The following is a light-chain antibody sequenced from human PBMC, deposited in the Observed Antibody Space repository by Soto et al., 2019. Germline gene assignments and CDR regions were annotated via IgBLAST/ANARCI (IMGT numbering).Light chain of an antibody. CDR3: QQSYSPPWT. CDR2: TAS. CDR1: QTISNY. J-gene: IGKJ1*01. V-gene: IGKV1-39*01. Sequence: DIQMTPSPSSLSASIGDRRTITCRASQTISNYLNWYQQKSGKXPNXXISTASTLQSGVPPRFSGSASGADFTLTISSLQPEDFETYYCQQSYSPPWTFGQGTKVDIK.